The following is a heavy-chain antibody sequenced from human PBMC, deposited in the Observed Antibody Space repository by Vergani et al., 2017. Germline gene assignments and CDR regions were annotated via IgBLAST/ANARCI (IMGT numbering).Heavy chain of an antibody. CDR3: ARDRSSSGYYYDGMDV. D-gene: IGHD6-25*01. Sequence: QVQLVESGGGVVQPGRSLRLSCAASGFTFSSYGMHWVRQAPGKGLEWVAVIWYDGSNKYYADSVKGRFTISRDNSKNTLYLQMNSLRAEDTAVYYCARDRSSSGYYYDGMDVWGQGTTVTVSS. J-gene: IGHJ6*02. CDR2: IWYDGSNK. CDR1: GFTFSSYG. V-gene: IGHV3-33*01.